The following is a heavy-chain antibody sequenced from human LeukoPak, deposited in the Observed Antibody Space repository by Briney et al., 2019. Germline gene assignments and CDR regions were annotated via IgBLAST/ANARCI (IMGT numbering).Heavy chain of an antibody. D-gene: IGHD1-20*01. J-gene: IGHJ4*02. CDR3: AKDSNWNDDRDY. V-gene: IGHV3-23*01. CDR1: GFTFSSYA. Sequence: GGSLRLSCAASGFTFSSYAMSWVRQAPGKGLEWVSAISGSGGSTYYAGSVKGRFTISRDNSKNTLYLQMNSLRAEDTAVYYCAKDSNWNDDRDYWGQGTLVTVSS. CDR2: ISGSGGST.